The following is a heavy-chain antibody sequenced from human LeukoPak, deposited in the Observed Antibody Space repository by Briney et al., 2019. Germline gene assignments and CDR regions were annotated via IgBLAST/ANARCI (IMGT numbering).Heavy chain of an antibody. V-gene: IGHV3-23*01. J-gene: IGHJ4*02. CDR1: GFTFSNYA. Sequence: PGGPLRLSCAVSGFTFSNYAMSWVRQAPGKGLEWVSGISGSGGTTYYADSVKGRFTISRDNSKNTLFLQMISLRAEDTAVYYCATHCSSTSCYAYWGQGTLATVSS. CDR2: ISGSGGTT. CDR3: ATHCSSTSCYAY. D-gene: IGHD2-2*01.